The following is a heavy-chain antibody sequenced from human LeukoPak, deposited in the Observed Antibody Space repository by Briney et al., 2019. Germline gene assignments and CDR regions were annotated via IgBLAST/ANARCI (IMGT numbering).Heavy chain of an antibody. CDR1: GGSISSGGYS. V-gene: IGHV4-30-2*01. D-gene: IGHD4-23*01. Sequence: DPSETLSLTCAVSGGSISSGGYSWSWIRQPPGKGLEWIGYIHHSGSTYYNPSLKSRATISVDRSKNQFSLKLSSVTAADTALFYCARVGYDYGGNDAFDIWGQGTMVTVSS. J-gene: IGHJ3*02. CDR2: IHHSGST. CDR3: ARVGYDYGGNDAFDI.